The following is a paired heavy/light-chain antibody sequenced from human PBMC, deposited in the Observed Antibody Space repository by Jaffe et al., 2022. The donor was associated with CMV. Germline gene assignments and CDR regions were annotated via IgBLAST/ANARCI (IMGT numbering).Heavy chain of an antibody. V-gene: IGHV3-30*18. Sequence: QVQLVESGGGVVQPGTSLRLSCAASGFTFSNYGMHWVRQAPGKGLEWVALISFDTSNEVYADSVKGRFTISRDNSKNTLFLQMNSLRAEDTAVYYCAKVLSSNYDQFYYFGMDVWGQGTTVTVSS. CDR3: AKVLSSNYDQFYYFGMDV. CDR1: GFTFSNYG. CDR2: ISFDTSNE. J-gene: IGHJ6*02. D-gene: IGHD4-4*01.
Light chain of an antibody. V-gene: IGKV3-11*01. CDR2: DAS. CDR1: QSVFYY. CDR3: QQRNNWPIT. J-gene: IGKJ5*01. Sequence: EIVLTQSPATLSLSPGERATLSCRASQSVFYYLAWYQQKPGQAPRLLIYDASNRATGIPARFSGSGSGTDFTLTISSLEPEDFAVYYCQQRNNWPITFGQGTRLEIK.